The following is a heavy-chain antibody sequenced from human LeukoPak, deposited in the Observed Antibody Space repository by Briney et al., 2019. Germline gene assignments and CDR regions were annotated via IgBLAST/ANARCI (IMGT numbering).Heavy chain of an antibody. CDR2: IQNDGNEK. J-gene: IGHJ4*02. CDR1: GFTFSSHG. CDR3: AKRGTVTSNFEY. V-gene: IGHV3-30*02. Sequence: PGGSLRLSCAASGFTFSSHGMHWVRQAPGKGLEWVAFIQNDGNEKYYAGSVKGRYTISRDNSKNTLYLQMNSLRTEDTAEYYCAKRGTVTSNFEYWGQGTLVTVSS. D-gene: IGHD4-17*01.